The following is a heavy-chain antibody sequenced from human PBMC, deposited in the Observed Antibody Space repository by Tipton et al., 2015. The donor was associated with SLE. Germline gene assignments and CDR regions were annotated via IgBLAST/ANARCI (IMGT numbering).Heavy chain of an antibody. J-gene: IGHJ4*02. D-gene: IGHD3-16*01. V-gene: IGHV4-34*01. CDR3: AGSAGGPLDY. CDR2: INHTGST. Sequence: TLSLTCAVYGGSFSDYYWTWIRQPPGKGLEWIGDINHTGSTHYNPSLKSRITMSIDSSKNQFSLNLTSVTAADAAVFYCAGSAGGPLDYWGQGILVTVSS. CDR1: GGSFSDYY.